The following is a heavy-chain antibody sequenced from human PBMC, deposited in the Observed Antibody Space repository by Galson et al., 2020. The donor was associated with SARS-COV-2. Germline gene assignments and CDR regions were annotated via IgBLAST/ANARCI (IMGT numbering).Heavy chain of an antibody. CDR2: MSGSGVTT. J-gene: IGHJ3*01. V-gene: IGHV3-23*01. CDR1: GFTFSSFV. D-gene: IGHD2-21*02. Sequence: GGSLRLSCSASGFTFSSFVMSWVRQAPGKGLEWVSSMSGSGVTTDYAASVPGRFTISRDNSKNTLFLQMNSLRVEDTAIYYCAKDLFGGNSVVDACEVWGQGTMVTVSS. CDR3: AKDLFGGNSVVDACEV.